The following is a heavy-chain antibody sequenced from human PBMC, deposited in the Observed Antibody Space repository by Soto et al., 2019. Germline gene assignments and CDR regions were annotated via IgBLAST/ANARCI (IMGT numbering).Heavy chain of an antibody. CDR3: ARGPRIAAAGLDP. CDR1: GYTFTCYY. J-gene: IGHJ5*02. Sequence: SVKVSCNASGYTFTCYYMHWVRQAPGQGLEWMGWINPKSGGTNYAQKFQGRVTMTRDTSISTAYMELSRLRSDDTAVYYCARGPRIAAAGLDPWGQGTLVTVSS. CDR2: INPKSGGT. D-gene: IGHD6-13*01. V-gene: IGHV1-2*02.